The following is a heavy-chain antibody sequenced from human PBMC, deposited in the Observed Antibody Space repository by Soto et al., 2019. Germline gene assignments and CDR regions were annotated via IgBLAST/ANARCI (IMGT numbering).Heavy chain of an antibody. CDR2: IIPIFGTA. D-gene: IGHD2-2*01. V-gene: IGHV1-69*13. CDR3: ARADIVVVPAAPSYYYYYGMDV. Sequence: GASVKVSCKASGGTFSSYAISWVRQAPGQGLEWMGGIIPIFGTANYAQKFQGRVTITADESTSTAYMELSSLRSEDTAVYYCARADIVVVPAAPSYYYYYGMDVWGQGTTVTVSS. J-gene: IGHJ6*02. CDR1: GGTFSSYA.